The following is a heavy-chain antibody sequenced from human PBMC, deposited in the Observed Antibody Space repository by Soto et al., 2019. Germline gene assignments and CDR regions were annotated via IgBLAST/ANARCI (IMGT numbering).Heavy chain of an antibody. Sequence: QVQLVQSGAEVKKPGSSVKVSCKASGGTFSSYAISWVRQAPGQGLEWMGGIIPIFGTANYAQKFQGRVTITADESTSTXXXXLXSXRSXXTXVXXXXXXXXYDILTGYQYWGQGTLVTVSS. CDR1: GGTFSSYA. J-gene: IGHJ4*02. D-gene: IGHD3-9*01. CDR3: XXXXXYDILTGYQY. V-gene: IGHV1-69*01. CDR2: IIPIFGTA.